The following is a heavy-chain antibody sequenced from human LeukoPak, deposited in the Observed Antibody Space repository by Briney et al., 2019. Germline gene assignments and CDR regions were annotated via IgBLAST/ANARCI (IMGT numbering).Heavy chain of an antibody. Sequence: GGSLRLSCAASGFTFSSYEMNWVRQAPGKGLEWVSYISSSGSTIYYADSVKGRFTISRDNAKNSLYLQMNRLRAEDTAVYYWARVKEDFDWGSYHLDHWGQGSLVTVSS. V-gene: IGHV3-48*03. CDR3: ARVKEDFDWGSYHLDH. D-gene: IGHD3-16*02. CDR1: GFTFSSYE. CDR2: ISSSGSTI. J-gene: IGHJ4*02.